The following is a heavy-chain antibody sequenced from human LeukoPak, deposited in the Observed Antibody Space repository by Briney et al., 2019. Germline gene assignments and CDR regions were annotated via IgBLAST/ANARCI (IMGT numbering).Heavy chain of an antibody. D-gene: IGHD2-15*01. V-gene: IGHV3-9*01. CDR1: GFTFDDYA. J-gene: IGHJ4*02. CDR2: ISWNSGSI. Sequence: PGGSPRLSCAASGFTFDDYAMHWVRQAPGKGLEWVSGISWNSGSIGYADSVKGRFTISRDNAKNSLYLQMNSLRAEDTALYYCAKGMEAVVVVAACDYWGQGTLVTVSS. CDR3: AKGMEAVVVVAACDY.